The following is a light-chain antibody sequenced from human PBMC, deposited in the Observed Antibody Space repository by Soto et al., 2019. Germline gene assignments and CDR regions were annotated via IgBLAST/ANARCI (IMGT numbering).Light chain of an antibody. V-gene: IGKV1-39*01. Sequence: DIQMTQSPSSLSASVGDRVTITCRASQTINTYLNWYQQKPGKAPHLLIYATSTLQSGVPSRFSGSGSGTDFTLTISSLQPEDCATYYSQQSYSTPAFGPGTKVDIK. J-gene: IGKJ3*01. CDR2: ATS. CDR3: QQSYSTPA. CDR1: QTINTY.